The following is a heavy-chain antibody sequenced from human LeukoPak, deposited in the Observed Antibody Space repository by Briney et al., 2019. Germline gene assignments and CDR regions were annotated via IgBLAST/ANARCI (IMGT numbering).Heavy chain of an antibody. CDR3: AKGRYSSGWWDFDY. D-gene: IGHD6-19*01. CDR1: GFTFSSYG. J-gene: IGHJ4*02. CDR2: IRYDGSNK. V-gene: IGHV3-30*02. Sequence: GGSLRLSCAASGFTFSSYGMHWVRQAPGKGLEWVAFIRYDGSNKYYADSVKGRFTISRDNSKNTLYLQMNSLRAEDTAVYYCAKGRYSSGWWDFDYWGQGTLVTVSS.